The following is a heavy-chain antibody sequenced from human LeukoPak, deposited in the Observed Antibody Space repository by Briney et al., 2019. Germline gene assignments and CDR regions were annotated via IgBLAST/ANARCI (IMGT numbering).Heavy chain of an antibody. CDR2: IRRKAYGGTT. V-gene: IGHV3-49*04. J-gene: IGHJ3*02. Sequence: GGSLRLSCTASAFTFGDYSMSWVRQAPGKGLDWVGFIRRKAYGGTTEYAASVKGRFTISRDDSKSIAYLQMNSLKTEDTAVYYCTRTFRYDSSGYYLGSFDIWGQGTMVTVSS. CDR3: TRTFRYDSSGYYLGSFDI. D-gene: IGHD3-22*01. CDR1: AFTFGDYS.